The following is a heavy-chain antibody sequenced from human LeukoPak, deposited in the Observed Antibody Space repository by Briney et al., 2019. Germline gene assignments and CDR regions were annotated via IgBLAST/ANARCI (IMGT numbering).Heavy chain of an antibody. CDR2: VSLTGRT. D-gene: IGHD1-26*01. J-gene: IGHJ4*02. CDR3: SRESGPFCPFGY. Sequence: SETLSLTCGVSGGSISSXXXWSWVRPPPGXXXXXIGEVSLTGRTNYNXSLNSQVTMSLDYSRNQVSLNLTSVTAADTAIYYCSRESGPFCPFGYWGQGTLVIVPS. V-gene: IGHV4-4*02. CDR1: GGSISSXXX.